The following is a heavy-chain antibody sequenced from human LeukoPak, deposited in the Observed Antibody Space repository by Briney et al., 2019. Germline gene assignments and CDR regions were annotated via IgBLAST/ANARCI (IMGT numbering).Heavy chain of an antibody. CDR2: IRYDGSNK. Sequence: PGGSLRLSCAASGFTFSSYGMHWVRQAPGKGLEWVAFIRYDGSNKYYADSVKGRFTISRDNSKNALYLQMNSLRAEDTAVYYCAKGGGFRNKYFDYWGQGTLVTVSS. J-gene: IGHJ4*02. D-gene: IGHD2/OR15-2a*01. CDR1: GFTFSSYG. V-gene: IGHV3-30*02. CDR3: AKGGGFRNKYFDY.